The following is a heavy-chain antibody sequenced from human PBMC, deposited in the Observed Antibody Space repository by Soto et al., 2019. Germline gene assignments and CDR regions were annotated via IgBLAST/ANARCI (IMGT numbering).Heavy chain of an antibody. D-gene: IGHD3-3*01. CDR1: GGSFSGYY. CDR3: ARGGCLHYDFWSGYYSRVAFSQVSLDY. Sequence: PETLSLTCAVYGGSFSGYYWSWIRQPPGKELEWIGEINHSGSTNYNPSLKSRVTISVDTSKNQFSLKLSSVTAADTAVYYWARGGCLHYDFWSGYYSRVAFSQVSLDYWGQGTLVTASS. CDR2: INHSGST. V-gene: IGHV4-34*01. J-gene: IGHJ4*02.